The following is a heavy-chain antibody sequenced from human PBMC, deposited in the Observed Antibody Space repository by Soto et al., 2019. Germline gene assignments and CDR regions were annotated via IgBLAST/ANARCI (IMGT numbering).Heavy chain of an antibody. V-gene: IGHV4-31*03. Sequence: KSSETLSLTCTVSGGSISSGGYYWSWIRQHPGKGLEWIGYIYYSGSTYYNPSPKSRVTISVDTSKNQFSLKLSSVTAADTAVYYCARGGMYYDILTGYPLHYYYGMDVWGQGTTVTVSS. CDR3: ARGGMYYDILTGYPLHYYYGMDV. CDR1: GGSISSGGYY. J-gene: IGHJ6*02. D-gene: IGHD3-9*01. CDR2: IYYSGST.